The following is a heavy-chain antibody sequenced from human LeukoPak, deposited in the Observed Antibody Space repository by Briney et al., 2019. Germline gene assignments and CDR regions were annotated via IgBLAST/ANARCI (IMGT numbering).Heavy chain of an antibody. CDR1: GFTFTTYG. Sequence: PGRSLRLSCAASGFTFTTYGMHWVRQAPGKGLEWVAVISYDGSNKYYADSVKGRFTISRDNSKNTLYLQMNSLRAEDTAVYYIAISFYDSSGYNFHYWGQGTLVTVSS. J-gene: IGHJ4*02. D-gene: IGHD3-22*01. CDR3: AISFYDSSGYNFHY. CDR2: ISYDGSNK. V-gene: IGHV3-30*03.